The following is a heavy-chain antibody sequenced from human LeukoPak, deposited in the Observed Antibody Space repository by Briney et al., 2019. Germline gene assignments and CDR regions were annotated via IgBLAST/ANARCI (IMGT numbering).Heavy chain of an antibody. Sequence: GGSLILSCAASGFTFSSYSMNWFRQAPGKGLEWVSSISSSSSYIYYADSVKGRFTISRDNAKNSLYLQMNSLRAEDTAVYYCARAAGIAAAGENDYWGQGTLVTVSS. CDR3: ARAAGIAAAGENDY. CDR2: ISSSSSYI. D-gene: IGHD6-13*01. V-gene: IGHV3-21*01. CDR1: GFTFSSYS. J-gene: IGHJ4*02.